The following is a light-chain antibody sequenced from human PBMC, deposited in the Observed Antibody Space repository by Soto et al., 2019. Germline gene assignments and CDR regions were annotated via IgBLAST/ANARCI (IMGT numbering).Light chain of an antibody. V-gene: IGKV1-39*01. Sequence: IQLTQSPSSLSASVGDRATIPCRASQSISSYLNWYQQKPGKAPKLLIYAASSLQSGVPSRFSGSGSGTDCTLTISSLQPEDFETYYCQQSYSTHWTFGQGTKVDIK. CDR2: AAS. CDR3: QQSYSTHWT. CDR1: QSISSY. J-gene: IGKJ1*01.